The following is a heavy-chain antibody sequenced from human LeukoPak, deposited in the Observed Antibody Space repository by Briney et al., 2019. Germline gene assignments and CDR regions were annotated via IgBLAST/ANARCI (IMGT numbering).Heavy chain of an antibody. D-gene: IGHD1-14*01. CDR1: GFTYYSYA. Sequence: PGGSLRLSCAASGFTYYSYAMSWVRQAPGKGLQWVSAISGTAGTSYYADSVKGRFTISRDNSKNTLFLQMNSLAAEDTAIYFCAKRRQSGIGSLYYFDSWGQGTLVIVSS. CDR3: AKRRQSGIGSLYYFDS. CDR2: ISGTAGTS. J-gene: IGHJ4*02. V-gene: IGHV3-23*01.